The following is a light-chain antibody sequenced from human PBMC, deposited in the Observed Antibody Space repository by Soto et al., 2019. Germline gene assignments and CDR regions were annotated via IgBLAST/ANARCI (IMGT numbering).Light chain of an antibody. V-gene: IGKV1-39*01. Sequence: DVQLTQSPSPLSASVGDRVSISCRASRAITNHLNWYQQKPGKAPILLVYAASTLETGVPSRFSGSGSGTDFTLTIDSLQHEDVATYFCQQNYITPLTFGGGTKVEI. CDR3: QQNYITPLT. CDR2: AAS. CDR1: RAITNH. J-gene: IGKJ4*01.